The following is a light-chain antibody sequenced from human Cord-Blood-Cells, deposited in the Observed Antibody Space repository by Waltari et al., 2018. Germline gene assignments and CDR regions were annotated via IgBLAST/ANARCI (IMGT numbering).Light chain of an antibody. CDR2: GAS. CDR3: QQYNNWPPD. V-gene: IGKV3-15*01. J-gene: IGKJ4*01. CDR1: LRVICN. Sequence: EIVMTQSPDTLSVSPGEGANLSCRASLRVICNLACYQQNPGQAHRLLIYGASTRATGIQARVSGSDNLTEFTHTLSRLKSEEFAVYYCQQYNNWPPDFGGGMKAEIK.